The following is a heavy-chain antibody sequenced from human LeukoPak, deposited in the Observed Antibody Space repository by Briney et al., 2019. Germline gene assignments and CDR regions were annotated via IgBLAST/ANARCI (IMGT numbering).Heavy chain of an antibody. CDR2: ITGSGDTT. D-gene: IGHD1-26*01. V-gene: IGHV3-23*01. Sequence: GGSLRLSCAASGFTFSNYAMSWVRQAPGKGQEWVSAITGSGDTTYYADSVQGRFTISRDNSKNTLYVQMNSLRAEDTAVYYCAKGRHTSSGMFDYWGQGTLVTVSS. J-gene: IGHJ4*02. CDR1: GFTFSNYA. CDR3: AKGRHTSSGMFDY.